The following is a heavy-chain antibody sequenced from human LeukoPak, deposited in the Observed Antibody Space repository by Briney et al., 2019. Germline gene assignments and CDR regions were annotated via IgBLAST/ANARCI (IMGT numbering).Heavy chain of an antibody. J-gene: IGHJ5*02. Sequence: ASVKVSCKASGYSFTSYGISWVRQAPGQGLEWMGWISAYNGNTNYAQKLQGRVTMTTDTSTSTAYMELRSLISDDTAVYSCARGWRRIAARGPAWYNWFDPWGQGTLVTVSS. CDR3: ARGWRRIAARGPAWYNWFDP. CDR1: GYSFTSYG. D-gene: IGHD6-6*01. V-gene: IGHV1-18*01. CDR2: ISAYNGNT.